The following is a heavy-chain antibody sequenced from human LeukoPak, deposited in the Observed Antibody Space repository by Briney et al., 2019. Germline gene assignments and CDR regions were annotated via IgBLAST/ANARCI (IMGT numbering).Heavy chain of an antibody. Sequence: GRSLRLSCAASGFTFSSYAMHWVRQAPGKGLEWVAVISYDGSNKYYADSVKGRFTISRDNSKNTLYLQMNSLRAEDTAVYYCARRNQYYDLWSGYYDGDYFDYWGQGTLVTVSS. J-gene: IGHJ4*02. V-gene: IGHV3-30-3*01. D-gene: IGHD3-3*01. CDR2: ISYDGSNK. CDR3: ARRNQYYDLWSGYYDGDYFDY. CDR1: GFTFSSYA.